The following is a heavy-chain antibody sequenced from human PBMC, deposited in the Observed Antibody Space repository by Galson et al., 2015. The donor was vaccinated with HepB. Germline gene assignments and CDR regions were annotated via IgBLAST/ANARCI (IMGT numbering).Heavy chain of an antibody. CDR2: VEDGGRDE. CDR3: ARLAYSHFYAMDM. CDR1: RFPFASYW. Sequence: SLRLSCAAARFPFASYWMSWVQQAPVTGLEWLAHVEDGGRDEKDVESVKGRFTISIDNAKRSLSRQMNNMRSEDTAVYFCARLAYSHFYAMDMWGQGSTVTVSS. V-gene: IGHV3-7*03. D-gene: IGHD4-11*01. J-gene: IGHJ6*02.